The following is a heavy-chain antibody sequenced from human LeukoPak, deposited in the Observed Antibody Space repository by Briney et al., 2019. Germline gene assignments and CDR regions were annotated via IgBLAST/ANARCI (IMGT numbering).Heavy chain of an antibody. V-gene: IGHV3-21*06. J-gene: IGHJ4*02. CDR1: GFTFSTYN. D-gene: IGHD3-22*01. CDR2: INRNGVFM. Sequence: GGSLRLSCAASGFTFSTYNMIWVRQAPGKGLEWVSSINRNGVFMFYADSVKGRFTISRDNAKNSLYVQMNNLRVEDTAVYYCATLDYYDKSPRILDYWGQGTLVTVSS. CDR3: ATLDYYDKSPRILDY.